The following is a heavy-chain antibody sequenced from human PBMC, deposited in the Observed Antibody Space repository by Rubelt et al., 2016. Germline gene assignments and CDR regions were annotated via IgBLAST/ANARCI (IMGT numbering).Heavy chain of an antibody. V-gene: IGHV4-34*01. J-gene: IGHJ3*02. CDR3: ARGFVVAASSDAFDI. D-gene: IGHD2-15*01. Sequence: QVQLQQWGAGLLKPSETLSLTCAVYGGSFSGYYWSWIRQPPGKGLEWIGEINHSGSTNYNPSLKSRVTISVETSKNKFSLKWSSVTAADTAVYYCARGFVVAASSDAFDIWGQGTMVTVSS. CDR1: GGSFSGYY. CDR2: INHSGST.